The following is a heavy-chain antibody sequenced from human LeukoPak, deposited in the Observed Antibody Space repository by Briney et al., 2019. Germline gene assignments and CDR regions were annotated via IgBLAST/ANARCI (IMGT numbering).Heavy chain of an antibody. CDR1: GGSFSNNV. CDR2: ITPIIGTP. CDR3: ARPGANSWYVSCYY. Sequence: GASVKVSCKASGGSFSNNVISWVRQAPGQGLEWMGRITPIIGTPDYAQKFQGRVTITADKSTNTAYMELTSLKSEDTAVYYCARPGANSWYVSCYYWGQGTRSPSPQ. V-gene: IGHV1-69*04. D-gene: IGHD2-2*01. J-gene: IGHJ4*02.